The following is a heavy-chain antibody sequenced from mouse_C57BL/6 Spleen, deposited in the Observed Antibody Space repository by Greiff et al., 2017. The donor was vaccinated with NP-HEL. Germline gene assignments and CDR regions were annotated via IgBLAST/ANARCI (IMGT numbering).Heavy chain of an antibody. J-gene: IGHJ4*01. CDR1: GYTFTDYE. V-gene: IGHV1-15*01. Sequence: VQLQQSGAELVRPGASVTLSCKASGYTFTDYEMHWVKQTPVHGLEWIGAIDPETGGTAYNQKFKGKAILTADKSSSTAYMELRSLTSEDSAVYYCTRRTTVKMDYWGQGTSVTVSS. CDR3: TRRTTVKMDY. CDR2: IDPETGGT. D-gene: IGHD1-1*01.